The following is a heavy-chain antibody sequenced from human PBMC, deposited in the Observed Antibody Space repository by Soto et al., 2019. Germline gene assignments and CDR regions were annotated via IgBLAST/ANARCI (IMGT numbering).Heavy chain of an antibody. CDR2: IIPIIGII. D-gene: IGHD3-22*01. J-gene: IGHJ5*02. CDR1: GGTFSTYT. V-gene: IGHV1-69*08. Sequence: QVQLVQSGAEVKKPGSSVKVSCKASGGTFSTYTITWVRQAPGQGLEWMGRIIPIIGIINYAQKVQGRVTITADKFTGTAYLELTRLRSDDTAVYYCAGDPDSHYYDSHAYSYPWGQGTLVTVSS. CDR3: AGDPDSHYYDSHAYSYP.